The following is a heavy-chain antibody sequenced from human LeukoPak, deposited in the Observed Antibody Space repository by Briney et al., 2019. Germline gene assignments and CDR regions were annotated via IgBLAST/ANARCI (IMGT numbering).Heavy chain of an antibody. CDR2: IYYSGST. J-gene: IGHJ4*02. D-gene: IGHD3-22*01. CDR3: ATNREYYYDSSGLDY. CDR1: GFSFNSDW. V-gene: IGHV4-59*01. Sequence: GSLRLSCAASGFSFNSDWMDWVRQAPGKGLEWIGYIYYSGSTNYNPSLKSRVTISVDTSKNQFSLKLSSATAADTAVYYCATNREYYYDSSGLDYWGQGTLVTVSS.